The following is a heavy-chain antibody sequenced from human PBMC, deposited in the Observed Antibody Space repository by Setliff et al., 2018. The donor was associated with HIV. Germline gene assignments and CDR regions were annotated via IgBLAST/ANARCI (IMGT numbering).Heavy chain of an antibody. CDR3: ARRFGEVYDWIDP. V-gene: IGHV4-39*02. CDR2: IYYSGSI. Sequence: PSETLSLTCSVSGGSISSSSDYWGWIRQPPGKGLEWIGSIYYSGSIYYNPSLKSRVTISVDTPNNHFSLRLSSVTAADTALYYCARRFGEVYDWIDPWGQGTLVTVSS. CDR1: GGSISSSSDY. D-gene: IGHD3-10*01. J-gene: IGHJ5*02.